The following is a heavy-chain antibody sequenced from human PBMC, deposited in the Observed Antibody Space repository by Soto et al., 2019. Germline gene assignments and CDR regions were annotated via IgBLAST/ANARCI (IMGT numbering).Heavy chain of an antibody. V-gene: IGHV1-8*01. J-gene: IGHJ3*02. CDR1: GYTFTSYD. CDR3: ASFRGVIPDAFDI. CDR2: MNPNSGNT. D-gene: IGHD3-10*01. Sequence: QVQLVQSGAEVKKPGASVKVSCKASGYTFTSYDINWVRQATGQGLEWMGWMNPNSGNTGSAQKFQGRVIMARNTSIRTAYMELSSLRSEDTAVYYCASFRGVIPDAFDIWGQGTMVTVSS.